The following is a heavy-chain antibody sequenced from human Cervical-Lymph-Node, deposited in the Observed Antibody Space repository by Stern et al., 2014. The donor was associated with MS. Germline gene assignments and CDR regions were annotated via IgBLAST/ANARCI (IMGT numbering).Heavy chain of an antibody. Sequence: EVQLVESGPEVKRPGESLEISCQASGYTFTSYWIGWVRQMPGKGLEWIAIIFPGGSDIRSSPSFQGQVTISADKSSSTASLQWNNLKASDTAIYYCARQRYFDYWGQGTLVTVSS. J-gene: IGHJ4*02. V-gene: IGHV5-51*01. CDR2: IFPGGSDI. CDR3: ARQRYFDY. CDR1: GYTFTSYW.